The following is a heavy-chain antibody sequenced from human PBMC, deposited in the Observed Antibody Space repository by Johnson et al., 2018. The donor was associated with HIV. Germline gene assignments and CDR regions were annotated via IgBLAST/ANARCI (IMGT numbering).Heavy chain of an antibody. CDR1: GFTFSSYA. CDR2: ISYDGSNK. J-gene: IGHJ3*02. D-gene: IGHD4-17*01. CDR3: ARMSVPMLRPRPSDYGDVPRAFDI. Sequence: QVQLVESGGGVVQPGRSLRLSCAASGFTFSSYAMHWVRQAPGKGLEWVAVISYDGSNKYYADSVKGRFTIYRDNSKNTLYLQMNSLRAEDTAVYYCARMSVPMLRPRPSDYGDVPRAFDIWGQGTMVTVSS. V-gene: IGHV3-30-3*01.